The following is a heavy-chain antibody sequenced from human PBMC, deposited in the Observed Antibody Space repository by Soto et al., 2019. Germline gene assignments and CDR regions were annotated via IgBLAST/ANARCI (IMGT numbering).Heavy chain of an antibody. CDR1: GFTVSGYW. Sequence: EVQLVESGGGLVQPGGSLRLSCAASGFTVSGYWMHWVRQAPGKGLVWVSRIHTDGSTVYADSVKDRFITSRDNAKNTLYLQMNSLRAEDTAVYFCAAHRGGWQEDYWGQGTLVTVSS. V-gene: IGHV3-74*01. CDR3: AAHRGGWQEDY. D-gene: IGHD6-19*01. J-gene: IGHJ4*02. CDR2: IHTDGST.